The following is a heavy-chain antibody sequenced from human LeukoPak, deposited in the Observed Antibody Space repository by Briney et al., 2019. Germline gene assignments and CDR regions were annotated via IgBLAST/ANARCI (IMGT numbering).Heavy chain of an antibody. D-gene: IGHD6-13*01. J-gene: IGHJ4*02. CDR1: GGSISSGGYY. Sequence: NTSETLSLTCTVSGGSISSGGYYWSWIRQPPGKGLEWIGYIYHSGSTYYNPSLKSRVTISVDRSKNQFSLKLSSVTAADTAVYYCARDRTSIAAAGKVYVDYWGQGTLVTVSS. V-gene: IGHV4-30-2*01. CDR2: IYHSGST. CDR3: ARDRTSIAAAGKVYVDY.